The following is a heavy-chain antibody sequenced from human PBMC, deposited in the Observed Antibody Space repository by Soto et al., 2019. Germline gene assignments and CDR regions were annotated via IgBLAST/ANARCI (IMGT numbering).Heavy chain of an antibody. Sequence: QVQLQESGPGLVKPSETMSLSCTVSGGSISSYYWSRFRQSPGKRMEWIGYVHHSWGSSYNPSLQGRVAISLDTSKSQFSLKVTSVTATDTAVYYCARQGFGPLHGLVDVWGQGTTVTVSS. D-gene: IGHD3-10*01. J-gene: IGHJ6*02. CDR2: VHHSWGS. CDR3: ARQGFGPLHGLVDV. CDR1: GGSISSYY. V-gene: IGHV4-59*08.